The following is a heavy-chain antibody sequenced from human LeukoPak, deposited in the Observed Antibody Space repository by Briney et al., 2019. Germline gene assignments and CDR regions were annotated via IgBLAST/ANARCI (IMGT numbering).Heavy chain of an antibody. J-gene: IGHJ6*03. D-gene: IGHD3-3*01. V-gene: IGHV1-2*02. CDR3: ARDGAPITIFGVVMFYYYMDV. CDR2: INPNSGGT. Sequence: GASVKVSCKASAYTFTGYYIHWVRQAPGQGLEWMGWINPNSGGTNYAQKFQGRVTMTRDTSISTAYMELSRLRSEDTAVYYCARDGAPITIFGVVMFYYYMDVWGKGTTVTASS. CDR1: AYTFTGYY.